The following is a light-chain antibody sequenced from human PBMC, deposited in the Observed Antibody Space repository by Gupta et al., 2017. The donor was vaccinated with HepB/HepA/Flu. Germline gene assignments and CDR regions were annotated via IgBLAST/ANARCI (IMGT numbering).Light chain of an antibody. J-gene: IGLJ2*01. CDR3: NSRDSSGNLYVV. V-gene: IGLV3-19*01. Sequence: SSELTQDPAVSVALGQTVRIPCQGDSLRSYYASWYQQKPGQAPVLVIYGKNNRPSGIPDRFSGSSSGNTASLTITGAQAEDEADYYCNSRDSSGNLYVVFGGGTKLTVL. CDR2: GKN. CDR1: SLRSYY.